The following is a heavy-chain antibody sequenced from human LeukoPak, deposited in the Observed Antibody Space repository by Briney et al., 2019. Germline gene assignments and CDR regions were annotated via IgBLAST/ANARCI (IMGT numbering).Heavy chain of an antibody. CDR3: ARDSAFDI. CDR2: ISSTSSTI. V-gene: IGHV3-48*02. CDR1: GFTFSTYS. J-gene: IGHJ3*02. Sequence: PGWSLRLSCAASGFTFSTYSMNWVRQAPGRGLEWVSYISSTSSTIAYADSVKGRFTISRDNAKNSLYLQMNSLRDEDTAVYYCARDSAFDIWGQGTLVTVSS.